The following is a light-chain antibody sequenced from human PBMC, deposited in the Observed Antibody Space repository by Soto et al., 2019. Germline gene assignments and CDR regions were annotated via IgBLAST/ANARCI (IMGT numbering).Light chain of an antibody. V-gene: IGLV2-14*03. J-gene: IGLJ2*01. CDR3: SSYSRSTTLVV. Sequence: QSALTQPASVSGSPGQSITISCTGTSSDVGAFTSVSWYQQHPGKAPKLIIYDIIHRPSGVSDRFSGSKSVNMASLTISGLQPEDEATYHCSSYSRSTTLVVFGGGTKVTVL. CDR2: DII. CDR1: SSDVGAFTS.